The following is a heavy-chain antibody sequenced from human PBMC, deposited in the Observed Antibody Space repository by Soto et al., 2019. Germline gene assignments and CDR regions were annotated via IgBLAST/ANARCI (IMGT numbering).Heavy chain of an antibody. CDR3: ARGERWLYGYFDY. CDR1: GGSISSGDYY. J-gene: IGHJ4*02. CDR2: IYYSGST. D-gene: IGHD3-22*01. V-gene: IGHV4-30-4*01. Sequence: QVQLQESGPGLVKPSQTLSLTCTVSGGSISSGDYYWSWIRQPPGKGLEWIGYIYYSGSTYYNLSLKSRVTISVDTSKNQFSLKLSSVTAADTAVYYCARGERWLYGYFDYWGQGTLVTVSS.